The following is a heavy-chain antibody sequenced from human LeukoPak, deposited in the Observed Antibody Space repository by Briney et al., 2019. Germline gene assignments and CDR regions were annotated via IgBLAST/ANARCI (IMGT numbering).Heavy chain of an antibody. J-gene: IGHJ4*02. CDR3: AREWELRRYFDY. CDR2: IYHSGST. D-gene: IGHD1-26*01. CDR1: GYSISSGYY. Sequence: SETLSLTCTVSGYSISSGYYWGWIRQPPGKGLEWIGSIYHSGSTYYNPSLKSRVTISVDTSKNQFSLKLSSVTAADTAVYYCAREWELRRYFDYWGQGTLATVSS. V-gene: IGHV4-38-2*02.